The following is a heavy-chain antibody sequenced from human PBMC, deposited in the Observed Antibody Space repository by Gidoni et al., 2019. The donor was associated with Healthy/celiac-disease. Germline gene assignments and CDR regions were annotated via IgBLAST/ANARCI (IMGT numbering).Heavy chain of an antibody. D-gene: IGHD6-13*01. CDR3: ARLPHIAAAGMYGMDV. CDR1: GGTFSSYA. Sequence: QVQLVQSGAEVKKPGSSVKVSCKASGGTFSSYAISWVRQAPGQGLEWMGGISPIFGTANYAQKFQGRVTITADESTSTAYMELSSLRSEDTAVYYCARLPHIAAAGMYGMDVWGQGTTVTVSS. CDR2: ISPIFGTA. V-gene: IGHV1-69*01. J-gene: IGHJ6*02.